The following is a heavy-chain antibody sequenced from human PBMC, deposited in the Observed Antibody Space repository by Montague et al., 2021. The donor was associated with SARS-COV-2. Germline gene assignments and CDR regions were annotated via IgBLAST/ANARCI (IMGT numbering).Heavy chain of an antibody. CDR2: IWYDGSNK. Sequence: SLRLSCAASGFTFSSYGMHWVRQAPGKGLEWVAVIWYDGSNKYYADSVKGRFTISRDNSKNTLYLQMNSLRAEDTAVYYCAREGGHGGNEPTGGFDPWGQGTLVTVSS. CDR3: AREGGHGGNEPTGGFDP. CDR1: GFTFSSYG. D-gene: IGHD4-23*01. J-gene: IGHJ5*02. V-gene: IGHV3-33*01.